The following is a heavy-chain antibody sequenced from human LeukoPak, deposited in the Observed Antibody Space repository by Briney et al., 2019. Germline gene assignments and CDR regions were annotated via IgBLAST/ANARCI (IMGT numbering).Heavy chain of an antibody. D-gene: IGHD1-20*01. Sequence: AGSLRLSCAASAFTFNNYAMDWVRQAPGKGLEWVSRLGYDGRGTNYADSVKGRFTISRDNAKNILYLQMNSLRADDTALYYCARDGFVGPVTAYLDYCGQGTLVTVSS. V-gene: IGHV3-74*01. J-gene: IGHJ4*01. CDR3: ARDGFVGPVTAYLDY. CDR1: AFTFNNYA. CDR2: LGYDGRGT.